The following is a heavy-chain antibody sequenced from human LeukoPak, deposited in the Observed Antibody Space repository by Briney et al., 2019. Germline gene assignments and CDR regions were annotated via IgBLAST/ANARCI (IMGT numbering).Heavy chain of an antibody. CDR2: IYYSGST. J-gene: IGHJ4*02. CDR3: ARGAYRSAAASY. Sequence: SETLSLTCTVSGGSISSGGYYWSWIRQHPGKGLEWIGYIYYSGSTYYNPSLKSRVTISVDTSKNQFSLKLSSVTAADTAVYYCARGAYRSAAASYWGQGTLVTVSS. V-gene: IGHV4-31*03. CDR1: GGSISSGGYY. D-gene: IGHD6-13*01.